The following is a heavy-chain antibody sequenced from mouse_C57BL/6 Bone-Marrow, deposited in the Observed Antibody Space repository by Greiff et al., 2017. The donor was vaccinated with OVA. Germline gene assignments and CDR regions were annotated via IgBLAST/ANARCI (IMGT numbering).Heavy chain of an antibody. J-gene: IGHJ1*03. CDR2: IYPRDGST. V-gene: IGHV1-78*01. CDR1: GYTFTDHT. Sequence: VKLMESDAELVKPGASVKISCKVSGYTFTDHTIHWMKQRPEQGLEWIGYIYPRDGSTKYNEKFKGKATLTADQSSSTAYMQLNSLTSDDSAVYFCASPYYYGSSHSYWYFDVWGTGTTVTVAS. CDR3: ASPYYYGSSHSYWYFDV. D-gene: IGHD1-1*01.